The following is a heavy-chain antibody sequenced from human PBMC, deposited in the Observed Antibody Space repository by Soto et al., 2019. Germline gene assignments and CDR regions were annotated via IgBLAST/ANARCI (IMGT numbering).Heavy chain of an antibody. V-gene: IGHV4-4*07. J-gene: IGHJ5*02. Sequence: SETLSLTCTVSGGSISYYYWSWIRQSAGKGLEWIGRIYPSGSTNYNPSLKGRVTMSVDTSNNQFSLNLGSVTAADTAVYYCARDRTAAGPSNWFDPWGQGTLVTVSS. D-gene: IGHD6-13*01. CDR2: IYPSGST. CDR3: ARDRTAAGPSNWFDP. CDR1: GGSISYYY.